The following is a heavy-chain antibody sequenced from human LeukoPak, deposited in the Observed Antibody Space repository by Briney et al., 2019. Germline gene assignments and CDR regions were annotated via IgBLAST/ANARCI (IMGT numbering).Heavy chain of an antibody. CDR2: TNPNSGAI. CDR3: ARDYFSSAFGRFFDP. CDR1: GYTFTDYC. J-gene: IGHJ5*02. V-gene: IGHV1-2*02. Sequence: ASVKVSCKASGYTFTDYCLHWVRQAPGQGLEWMGWTNPNSGAINYAQKFQGRVTLTRDTSITTAYLELSRLRSDDTAFYYCARDYFSSAFGRFFDPWGQGTLVTVSS. D-gene: IGHD6-19*01.